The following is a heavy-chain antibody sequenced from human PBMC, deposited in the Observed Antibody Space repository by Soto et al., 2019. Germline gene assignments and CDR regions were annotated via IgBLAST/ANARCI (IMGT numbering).Heavy chain of an antibody. CDR3: AREEDYYASSGYYYGGAFDI. V-gene: IGHV1-18*01. CDR2: ISAYNGNT. CDR1: DYTFTSYG. D-gene: IGHD3-22*01. Sequence: QVQLVQSGAEVKKPGASVKVSCKASDYTFTSYGISWVRQAPGQGLEWMGWISAYNGNTNYAQKFQGRVTMTTDTSTSTAYMELRSLRSDDTALYYCAREEDYYASSGYYYGGAFDIWGQGTMVTVSS. J-gene: IGHJ3*02.